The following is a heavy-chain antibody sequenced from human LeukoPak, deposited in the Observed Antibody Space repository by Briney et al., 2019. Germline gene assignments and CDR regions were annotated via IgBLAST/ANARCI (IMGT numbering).Heavy chain of an antibody. J-gene: IGHJ6*03. V-gene: IGHV1-18*01. CDR2: ISAYNGNT. CDR1: GYTFTSYG. Sequence: ASVKVSCKASGYTFTSYGISWVRQAPGQGLEWMGWISAYNGNTNYAQKLQGRVTMTTDTSTSTAYMELRSLRSDDTAVYYCARDRDIVVVPANYYYYYMDVWGKGTTVTVSS. D-gene: IGHD2-2*01. CDR3: ARDRDIVVVPANYYYYYMDV.